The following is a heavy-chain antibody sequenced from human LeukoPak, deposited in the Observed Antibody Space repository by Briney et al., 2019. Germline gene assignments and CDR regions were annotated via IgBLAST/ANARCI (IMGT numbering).Heavy chain of an antibody. V-gene: IGHV1-46*01. CDR1: GYTFTSYY. CDR2: INPSGGST. D-gene: IGHD3-10*02. CDR3: TVFMSGDPDFDH. Sequence: GASVKVSCKASGYTFTSYYMYWVRQAPGQGLEWMGIINPSGGSTNYAQRFQGRVTMTRDTSTSTVYMELSSLRSEDTAVYYCTVFMSGDPDFDHWGQGTLVTVSS. J-gene: IGHJ4*02.